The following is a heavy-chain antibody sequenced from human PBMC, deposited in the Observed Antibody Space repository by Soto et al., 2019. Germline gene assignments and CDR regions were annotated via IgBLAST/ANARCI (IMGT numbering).Heavy chain of an antibody. D-gene: IGHD2-21*02. CDR1: GGSISGYY. Sequence: SETLSLTCTVSGGSISGYYWSWIRQPPGKGLEWIGYMYNTGSTVFNPSFKSRVTISVDTSKNQFSLKLNSVTAADTAVYYCARDLWGYCGTDCYPLDVWGQGTTVT. CDR3: ARDLWGYCGTDCYPLDV. J-gene: IGHJ6*02. CDR2: MYNTGST. V-gene: IGHV4-59*01.